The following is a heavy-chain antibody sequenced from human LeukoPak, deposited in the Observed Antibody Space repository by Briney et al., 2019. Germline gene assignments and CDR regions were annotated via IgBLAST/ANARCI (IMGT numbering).Heavy chain of an antibody. CDR2: INHSGST. D-gene: IGHD6-19*01. J-gene: IGHJ4*02. CDR1: GYFISSGYY. Sequence: PSETLSLTCTVSGYFISSGYYWGWIRQPPGKGLQWIGSINHSGSTYYNPSLKSRVTISVDTSKNQFSLKLSSVTAADTAVYYCARTSSSGLVGGYYFDYWGQGTLVTVSS. V-gene: IGHV4-38-2*02. CDR3: ARTSSSGLVGGYYFDY.